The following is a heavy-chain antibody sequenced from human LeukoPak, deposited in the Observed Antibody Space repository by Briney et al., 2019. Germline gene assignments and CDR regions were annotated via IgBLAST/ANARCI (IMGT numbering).Heavy chain of an antibody. J-gene: IGHJ5*02. CDR2: INHSGST. CDR3: ARDSQLYSSGWYGVGHTGGNWFDP. V-gene: IGHV4-34*01. CDR1: GGSFSGYY. D-gene: IGHD6-19*01. Sequence: SETLSLTCAVYGGSFSGYYWSWIRQPPGKGLEWIGEINHSGSTNYNPSLKSRVTISVDTSKNQFSLKLSSVTAADTAVYYCARDSQLYSSGWYGVGHTGGNWFDPWGQGTLVTVSS.